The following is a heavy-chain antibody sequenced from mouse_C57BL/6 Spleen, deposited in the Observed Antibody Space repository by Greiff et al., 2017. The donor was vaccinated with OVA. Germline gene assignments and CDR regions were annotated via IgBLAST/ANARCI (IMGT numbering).Heavy chain of an antibody. V-gene: IGHV3-6*01. CDR2: ISYDGSN. Sequence: ESGPGLVKPSQSLSLTCSVTGYSITSGYYWNWIRQFPGNKLEWMGYISYDGSNNYNPSLKNRISITRDTSKNQFFLKLNSVTTEDTATYYCARELLPGVFMDYWGQGTSVTVSS. J-gene: IGHJ4*01. D-gene: IGHD1-1*01. CDR1: GYSITSGYY. CDR3: ARELLPGVFMDY.